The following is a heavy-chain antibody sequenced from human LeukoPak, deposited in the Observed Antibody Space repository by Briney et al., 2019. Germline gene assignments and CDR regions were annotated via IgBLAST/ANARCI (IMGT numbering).Heavy chain of an antibody. CDR1: GGSISSYY. V-gene: IGHV4-4*07. CDR3: ARVRTYYYDSSGYYPPRYYYYGMDV. J-gene: IGHJ6*02. D-gene: IGHD3-22*01. Sequence: SETLSLTCTVSGGSISSYYWSWLRQPAGKGLEWIGRIYTSGSTNYNPSLKSRVTMSVDTSKNQFSLKLSSVTAADTAVYYCARVRTYYYDSSGYYPPRYYYYGMDVWGQGTTVTVSS. CDR2: IYTSGST.